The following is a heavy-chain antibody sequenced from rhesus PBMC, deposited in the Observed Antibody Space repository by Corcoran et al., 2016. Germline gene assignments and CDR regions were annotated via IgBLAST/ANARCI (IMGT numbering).Heavy chain of an antibody. CDR3: ARKLRGYAFDF. D-gene: IGHD1-1*01. V-gene: IGHV3S22*01. CDR2: IKKKANGGTA. CDR1: GFTFSDYY. Sequence: EVQLVESGGGLVQPGGSLRLACAASGFTFSDYYMSWVRQPPGKGPEWVGLIKKKANGGTAEYAASVQGRFTISRDDSKSIASLQMNSLKAEDTAVYYCARKLRGYAFDFWGQGLRVTVSS. J-gene: IGHJ3*01.